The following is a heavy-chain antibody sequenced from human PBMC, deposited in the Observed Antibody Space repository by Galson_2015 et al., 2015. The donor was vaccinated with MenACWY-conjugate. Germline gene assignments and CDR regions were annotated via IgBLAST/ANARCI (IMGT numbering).Heavy chain of an antibody. J-gene: IGHJ6*02. CDR1: GYRFTTYW. Sequence: QSGAEVKKPGESLRISCKGSGYRFTTYWISWVRQMPGKGLEWMGRIDPSDSYTNYSPSFQGHVTISTDKSIGTAYQQWSSLKASDTAIYYCATSRVRGLIITSFFSDFMDFWGQGTTVTVSS. CDR2: IDPSDSYT. V-gene: IGHV5-10-1*01. D-gene: IGHD3-10*01. CDR3: ATSRVRGLIITSFFSDFMDF.